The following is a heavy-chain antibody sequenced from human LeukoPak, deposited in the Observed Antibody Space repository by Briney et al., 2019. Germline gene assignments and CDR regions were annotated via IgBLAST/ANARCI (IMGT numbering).Heavy chain of an antibody. J-gene: IGHJ4*02. CDR2: INPNSGGT. CDR3: ARGSRITMVRGVINY. Sequence: ASVTVSCKASGYTFTGYYMHWVRQAPGQGIEWMGWINPNSGGTNYAQKFQGRVTMTRHTSISTAYMELSRLRSDDTAVYYCARGSRITMVRGVINYWGQGTLFTFSS. V-gene: IGHV1-2*02. D-gene: IGHD3-10*01. CDR1: GYTFTGYY.